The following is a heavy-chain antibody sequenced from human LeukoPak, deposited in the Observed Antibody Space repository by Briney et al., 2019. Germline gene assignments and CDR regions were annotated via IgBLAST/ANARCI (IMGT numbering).Heavy chain of an antibody. CDR3: VRDLGGRSGH. Sequence: PGGSLRLSCAASGFTFSSNWMHWVRQAPGKGLVWVSRINEDGSTTNYADSVKGRSTIFRDNAKNTLHLQMNSPRAEDTAVYYCVRDLGGRSGHRGQGTLVTVSS. CDR1: GFTFSSNW. J-gene: IGHJ4*02. D-gene: IGHD1-26*01. CDR2: INEDGSTT. V-gene: IGHV3-74*01.